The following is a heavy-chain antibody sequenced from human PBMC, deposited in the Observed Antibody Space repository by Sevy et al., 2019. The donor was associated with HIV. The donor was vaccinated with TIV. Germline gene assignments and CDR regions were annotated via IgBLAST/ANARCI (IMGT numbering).Heavy chain of an antibody. CDR1: GFTFSDYY. CDR2: ISTGSTDT. J-gene: IGHJ4*02. CDR3: ARVRYNYGSYYFDY. V-gene: IGHV3-11*06. Sequence: GGSLRLSCVASGFTFSDYYMSWIRQAPGKGLEWVSYISTGSTDTNYADSVKGRFTVSTDNSENSLYLQMKSLRAEDTAGYYCARVRYNYGSYYFDYWGQGTLVTVSS. D-gene: IGHD5-18*01.